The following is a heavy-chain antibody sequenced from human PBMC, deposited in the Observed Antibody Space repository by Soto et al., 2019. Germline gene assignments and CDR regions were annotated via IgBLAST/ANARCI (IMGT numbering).Heavy chain of an antibody. J-gene: IGHJ6*02. CDR3: ARDWAVTKAGNYYKYGMDV. V-gene: IGHV1-2*04. CDR2: INPNSGGT. CDR1: GYIFTGYY. D-gene: IGHD4-17*01. Sequence: ASVKVSCKASGYIFTGYYMHWVRQAPGQGLEWMGWINPNSGGTNYAQKFQGWVTMTRDTSISTAYMELSRLRSDDTAVYYCARDWAVTKAGNYYKYGMDVWGQ.